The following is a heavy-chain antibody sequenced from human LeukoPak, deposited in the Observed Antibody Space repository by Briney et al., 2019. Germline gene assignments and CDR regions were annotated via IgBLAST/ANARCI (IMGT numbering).Heavy chain of an antibody. D-gene: IGHD2-21*01. CDR3: ARLPQPMWSGLGLAY. CDR1: GYSFSTYW. J-gene: IGHJ4*02. V-gene: IGHV5-51*01. Sequence: KHGESLKISCNGSGYSFSTYWIAWVRQMPGKGLEWMGSIYPGDSDTKYSPSFQGQVTMSADKSVNAAFIQWSGLKASDAAIYYCARLPQPMWSGLGLAYWGQGTRVTISS. CDR2: IYPGDSDT.